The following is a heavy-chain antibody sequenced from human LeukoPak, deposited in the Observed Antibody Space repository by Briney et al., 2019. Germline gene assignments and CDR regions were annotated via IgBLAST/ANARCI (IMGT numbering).Heavy chain of an antibody. CDR1: GYTLTELS. CDR3: ATGYYDSSGYYVNWFDP. D-gene: IGHD3-22*01. Sequence: ASVKVSCKVAGYTLTELSMHWVRQAPGKGLEWMGGFDPEDGETIYAQKFQGRVTMTEDTSTDTAYMELSSLRSEDTAVYYCATGYYDSSGYYVNWFDPWGHGTLVTVSS. CDR2: FDPEDGET. V-gene: IGHV1-24*01. J-gene: IGHJ5*02.